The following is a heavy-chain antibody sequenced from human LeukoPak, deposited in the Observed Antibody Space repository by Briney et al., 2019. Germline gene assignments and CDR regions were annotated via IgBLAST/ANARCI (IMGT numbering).Heavy chain of an antibody. D-gene: IGHD6-13*01. V-gene: IGHV3-7*01. J-gene: IGHJ4*02. CDR3: ARDRVWTVLF. CDR1: GFTFSSYS. CDR2: INQDGSEK. Sequence: AGGSLRLSCAASGFTFSSYSMSWVRQAPGKGLEWVANINQDGSEKYYVDSVKGRFAISRDNPKNSLYLQMNSLRAEDTAVYYCARDRVWTVLFWGQGTLVTVSS.